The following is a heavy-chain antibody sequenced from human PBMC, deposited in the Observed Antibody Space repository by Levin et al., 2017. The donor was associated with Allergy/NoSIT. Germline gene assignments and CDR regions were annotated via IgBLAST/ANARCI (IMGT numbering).Heavy chain of an antibody. V-gene: IGHV3-7*01. CDR2: IKQDGSEK. CDR1: GFTFSSYW. CDR3: ARDPAGITMIVVVRYGMDV. J-gene: IGHJ6*02. Sequence: GGSLRLSCAASGFTFSSYWMSWVRQAPGKGLEWVANIKQDGSEKYYVDSVKGRFTISRDNAKNSLYLQMNSLRAEDTAVYYCARDPAGITMIVVVRYGMDVWGQGTTVTVSS. D-gene: IGHD3-22*01.